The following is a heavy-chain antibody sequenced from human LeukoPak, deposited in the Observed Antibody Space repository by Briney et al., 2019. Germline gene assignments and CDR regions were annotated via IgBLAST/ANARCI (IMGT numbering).Heavy chain of an antibody. Sequence: GGSLRLSCSASGFTFSSYAMHWVRQAPGKGLEYVSAISSNGGSTYYADSVKGRFTISRDNSKNTLYLQMSSLRAEDTAVYYCVRFSGYDSAYFDYWGQGTLVTVSS. CDR1: GFTFSSYA. V-gene: IGHV3-64D*06. J-gene: IGHJ4*02. CDR3: VRFSGYDSAYFDY. D-gene: IGHD5-12*01. CDR2: ISSNGGST.